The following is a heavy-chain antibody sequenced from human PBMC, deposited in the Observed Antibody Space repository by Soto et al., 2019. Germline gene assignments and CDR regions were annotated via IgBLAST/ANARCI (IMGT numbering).Heavy chain of an antibody. D-gene: IGHD3-10*01. CDR3: VWQGIGVLHGLVDV. J-gene: IGHJ6*02. CDR2: FRSGGGT. V-gene: IGHV4-59*08. Sequence: QVQLQESGPGLVKPSETLSLTCTVSGDSISSYNLAWIRQPPGKGLEWIGYFRSGGGTSNNPSVKIRVTISADTSMKQFSLRRSSVTSAGAAGYYCVWQGIGVLHGLVDVWGHGPTVTVSS. CDR1: GDSISSYN.